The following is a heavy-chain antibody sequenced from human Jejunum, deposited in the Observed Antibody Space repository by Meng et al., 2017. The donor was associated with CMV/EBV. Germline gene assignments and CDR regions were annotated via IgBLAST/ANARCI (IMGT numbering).Heavy chain of an antibody. CDR1: TFSASN. CDR3: ATDRGIIPSRPGAFDI. CDR2: ITSGITYI. Sequence: TFSASNRSWVRQAPGKGLEWDSSITSGITYIYYADSVKGRFTSSRDDTNESLYLQMTSLRAEDTAVYYCATDRGIIPSRPGAFDIWGQGTKVTVSS. D-gene: IGHD6-6*01. V-gene: IGHV3-21*01. J-gene: IGHJ3*02.